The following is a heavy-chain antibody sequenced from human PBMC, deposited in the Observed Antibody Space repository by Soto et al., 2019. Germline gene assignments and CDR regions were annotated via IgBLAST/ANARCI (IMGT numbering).Heavy chain of an antibody. CDR3: ARAQIGPGYSYGPFDY. CDR2: IWYDGSNK. Sequence: GGSLRLSCAASGFTFSSYGMHWVRQAPGKGLEWVAVIWYDGSNKYYADSVKGRFTISRDNSKNTLYLQMNSLRAEDTAVYYCARAQIGPGYSYGPFDYWGQGTLVTVSS. J-gene: IGHJ4*02. CDR1: GFTFSSYG. D-gene: IGHD5-18*01. V-gene: IGHV3-33*01.